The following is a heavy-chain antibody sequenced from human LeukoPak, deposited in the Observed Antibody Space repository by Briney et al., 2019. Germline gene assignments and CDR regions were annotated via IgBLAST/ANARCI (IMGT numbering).Heavy chain of an antibody. D-gene: IGHD6-13*01. CDR1: GRSISIGSYE. V-gene: IGHV4-61*02. J-gene: IGHJ3*02. CDR2: IYTSGST. Sequence: TLSLTCTVSGRSISIGSYEWSWIRRPAGRGLEWIGRIYTSGSTNYNPSLKSRVPISVDTSKNQFSLKLSSVTVADTAVYYCARGIAGPDAFDIWGQGTMVTVSS. CDR3: ARGIAGPDAFDI.